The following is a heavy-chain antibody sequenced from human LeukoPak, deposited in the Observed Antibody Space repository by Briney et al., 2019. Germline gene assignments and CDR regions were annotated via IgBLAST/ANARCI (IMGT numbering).Heavy chain of an antibody. Sequence: SETLSLTCTVSGVSISSYYWSWIRQPPGKGLEWIGYIYYSGSTNYNPSLKSRVTISVDTSKNQFSLKLSSVTAADTAVYYCARGNVAVAGDHFDYWGQGTLVTVSS. D-gene: IGHD6-19*01. CDR1: GVSISSYY. CDR3: ARGNVAVAGDHFDY. J-gene: IGHJ4*02. V-gene: IGHV4-59*01. CDR2: IYYSGST.